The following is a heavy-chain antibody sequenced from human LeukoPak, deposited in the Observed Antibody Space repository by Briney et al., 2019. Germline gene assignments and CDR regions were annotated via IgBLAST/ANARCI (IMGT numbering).Heavy chain of an antibody. CDR1: GFTFSSYA. D-gene: IGHD3-10*01. CDR3: ALRHYYGSGSSFDY. V-gene: IGHV3-23*01. Sequence: GGSLRLSCAASGFTFSSYAMSWVRQAPGKGLEWVSAISGSGGSTYYADSVKGRFTISSDNSKYTLYLQMNSLRAEDTGVYYCALRHYYGSGSSFDYWGQGTLVTVSS. J-gene: IGHJ4*02. CDR2: ISGSGGST.